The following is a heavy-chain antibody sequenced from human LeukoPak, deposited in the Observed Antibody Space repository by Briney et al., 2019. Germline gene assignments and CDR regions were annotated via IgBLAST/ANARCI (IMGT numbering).Heavy chain of an antibody. J-gene: IGHJ6*03. CDR2: IIPIFGTA. Sequence: ASVKVSCKASGGTFSSYAISWVRQAPGQGLEWMGGIIPIFGTANYAQKFQGRVTITTDESTSTAYMELSSLRSEDTAVYYCASSGVLESNYYYYMDVWGKGTTATVSS. CDR3: ASSGVLESNYYYYMDV. V-gene: IGHV1-69*05. CDR1: GGTFSSYA. D-gene: IGHD2-8*02.